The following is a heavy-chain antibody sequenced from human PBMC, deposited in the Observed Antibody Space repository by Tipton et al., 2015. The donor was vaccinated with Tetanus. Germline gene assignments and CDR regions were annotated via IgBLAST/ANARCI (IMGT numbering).Heavy chain of an antibody. CDR2: VYYNGNT. Sequence: TLSLTCTVSGGSMNSYYWSWIRQPPGKGLEWIGYVYYNGNTHYNPALKSRVTISVDTSKNQFSLKLSSVTAADTAIYYCAREVPAAGHFDSWGRGTLVTVSS. J-gene: IGHJ4*02. CDR3: AREVPAAGHFDS. D-gene: IGHD2-2*01. V-gene: IGHV4-59*01. CDR1: GGSMNSYY.